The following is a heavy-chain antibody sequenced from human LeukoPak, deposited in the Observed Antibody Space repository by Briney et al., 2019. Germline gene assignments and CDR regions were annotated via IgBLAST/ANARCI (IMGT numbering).Heavy chain of an antibody. J-gene: IGHJ4*02. CDR1: GGSISSSSYY. CDR3: AIFLASNSYGRYFDY. Sequence: SETLSLTCTVSGGSISSSSYYWGWIRQPPGKGLEWIGSIYYSGSTYYNPSLKSRVTISVDTSKNQFSLKLSSVTAADTAVYYCAIFLASNSYGRYFDYWGQGTLVTVSS. D-gene: IGHD5-18*01. V-gene: IGHV4-39*07. CDR2: IYYSGST.